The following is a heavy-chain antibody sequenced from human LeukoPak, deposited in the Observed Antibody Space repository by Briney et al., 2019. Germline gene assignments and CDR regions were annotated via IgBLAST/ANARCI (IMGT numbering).Heavy chain of an antibody. CDR2: INHSGST. J-gene: IGHJ4*02. V-gene: IGHV4-34*01. CDR3: ARGLWFASHY. D-gene: IGHD3-10*01. CDR1: GGSFSGYY. Sequence: PSGTLSLTCAAYGGSFSGYYWSWIRQPPGKGLEWIGEINHSGSTNYNPSLKSRVTISVDTSKNQFSLKLSSVTAAETAVYYCARGLWFASHYWGQGTLVTVSS.